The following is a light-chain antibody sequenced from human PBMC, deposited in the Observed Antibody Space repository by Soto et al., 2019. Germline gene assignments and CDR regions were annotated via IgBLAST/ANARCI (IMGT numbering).Light chain of an antibody. CDR3: QQCKSYPWT. V-gene: IGKV1-5*03. J-gene: IGKJ1*01. Sequence: DIQMTQSPSTLSTSAGDRVTITCRASQSISGWLAWYQQKPGKAPNLLIYKASSLESGVPSRFSGSGSGTEFTLTISSLQPDDFATYFCQQCKSYPWTFGQGTKVEIK. CDR2: KAS. CDR1: QSISGW.